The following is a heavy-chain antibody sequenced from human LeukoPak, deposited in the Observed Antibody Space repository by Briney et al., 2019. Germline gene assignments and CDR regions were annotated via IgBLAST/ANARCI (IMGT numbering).Heavy chain of an antibody. CDR3: ASDYGDYGPYWYFDL. V-gene: IGHV3-7*01. J-gene: IGHJ2*01. D-gene: IGHD4-17*01. CDR2: IKQDGSEK. CDR1: GFTFSSYW. Sequence: PGGSLRLSCAASGFTFSSYWMSWVRQAPGKGLEWVANIKQDGSEKYYVDSVKGRFTISRDNAKNSLYLQMNSLRAEDTAVYYCASDYGDYGPYWYFDLWGRGTLVTVSS.